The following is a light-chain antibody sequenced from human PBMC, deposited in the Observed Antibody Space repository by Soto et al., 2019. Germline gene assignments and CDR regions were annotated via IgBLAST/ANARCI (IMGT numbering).Light chain of an antibody. CDR2: GAS. CDR3: QRYGDSPRWA. J-gene: IGKJ1*01. CDR1: QSVSNSY. Sequence: SVLTQSPGTLSLSPGERATLSCRASQSVSNSYLAWYQQKPGQAPRLLIFGASRRATGIPDRFSGSGSGTDFTITISRLEPEDFSVYYCQRYGDSPRWAFGQGTKVEIK. V-gene: IGKV3-20*01.